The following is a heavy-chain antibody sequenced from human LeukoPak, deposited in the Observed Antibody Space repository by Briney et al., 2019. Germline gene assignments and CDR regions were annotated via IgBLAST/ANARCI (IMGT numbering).Heavy chain of an antibody. CDR1: GFTFSSYG. CDR3: AKRYGWEASYYYYYMDV. V-gene: IGHV3-30*18. Sequence: GGSLRLSCAASGFTFSSYGMHWVRQAPGKGLEWVAVISYDGSNKYYADSVKGRFTISRDNSKNTLYLQMNSLRVEDTAVYYCAKRYGWEASYYYYYMDVWGKGTTVTISS. CDR2: ISYDGSNK. J-gene: IGHJ6*03. D-gene: IGHD2-8*02.